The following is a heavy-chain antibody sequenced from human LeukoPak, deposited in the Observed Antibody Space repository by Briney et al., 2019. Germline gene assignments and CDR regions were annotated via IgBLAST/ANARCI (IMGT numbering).Heavy chain of an antibody. V-gene: IGHV3-53*01. CDR1: GFTVSSNY. Sequence: PGGSLRLSCAASGFTVSSNYMSWVRQAPGKGLEWVSVIYSGGSTYYADSVKGRFTISRDNSKNTLYLQMNSLRAEDTAVYYCARGCPSARYSYANYFDYWGQGTLVTVSS. CDR3: ARGCPSARYSYANYFDY. CDR2: IYSGGST. D-gene: IGHD5-18*01. J-gene: IGHJ4*02.